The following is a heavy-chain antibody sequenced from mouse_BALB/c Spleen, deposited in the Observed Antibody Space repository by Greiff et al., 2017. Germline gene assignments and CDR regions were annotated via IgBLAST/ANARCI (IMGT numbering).Heavy chain of an antibody. CDR3: ARAGTKYYFDY. J-gene: IGHJ2*01. D-gene: IGHD4-1*01. CDR1: GFNIKDTY. Sequence: EVKLQESGAELVKPGASVKLSCTASGFNIKDTYMHWVKQRPEQGLEWIGRIDPANGNTKYDPKFQGKATITADTSSNTAYLQLSSLTSEDTAVYYCARAGTKYYFDYWGQGTTLTVSS. V-gene: IGHV14-3*02. CDR2: IDPANGNT.